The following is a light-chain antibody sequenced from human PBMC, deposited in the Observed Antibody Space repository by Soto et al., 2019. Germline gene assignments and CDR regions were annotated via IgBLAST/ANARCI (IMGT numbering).Light chain of an antibody. V-gene: IGKV3-20*01. Sequence: EIVLTQSPCTLSLSPGERATLSCRASQSVSSSYLAWYQQKPGQAPRLLIYGASSRATGIPDRFSGSGSGTDFTLTISRLEPEDFAVYYCQQYGSSPALTFGGGTRWIS. CDR3: QQYGSSPALT. J-gene: IGKJ4*01. CDR2: GAS. CDR1: QSVSSSY.